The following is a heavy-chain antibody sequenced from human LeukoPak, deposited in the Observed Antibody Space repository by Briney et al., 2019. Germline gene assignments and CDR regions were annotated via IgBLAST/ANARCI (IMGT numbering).Heavy chain of an antibody. CDR2: IIGSGITI. V-gene: IGHV3-23*01. J-gene: IGHJ4*02. D-gene: IGHD3-10*01. CDR1: GFTFSSYP. Sequence: GGSLRLSCAASGFTFSSYPMSWVRQAPGKGLEWVSVIIGSGITIFYADSVKGRFTISRDNSKNTLYLQMNSLRAEDTAIYYCAKLWTGSYPRYFDYWGQGTLVTVSS. CDR3: AKLWTGSYPRYFDY.